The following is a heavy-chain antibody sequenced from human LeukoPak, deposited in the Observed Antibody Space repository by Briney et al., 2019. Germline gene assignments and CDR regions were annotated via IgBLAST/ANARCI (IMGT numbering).Heavy chain of an antibody. CDR3: AKRGMGTVDY. Sequence: GGSLRLSCAASGFTFRSYGMHWVRQAPGKGLEWVAFIRYDGSNKYYADSVKGRFTISRDNSKNTLYLQMNSPRAEDTAVYYCAKRGMGTVDYWGQGTLVTVSS. CDR2: IRYDGSNK. D-gene: IGHD5-24*01. J-gene: IGHJ4*02. CDR1: GFTFRSYG. V-gene: IGHV3-30*02.